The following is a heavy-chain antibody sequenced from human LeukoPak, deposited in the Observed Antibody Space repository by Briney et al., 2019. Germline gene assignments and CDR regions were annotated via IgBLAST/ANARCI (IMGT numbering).Heavy chain of an antibody. V-gene: IGHV3-30*18. CDR2: ISYDGSNK. CDR1: GFTFSSYA. CDR3: AKLAAMVTPDY. D-gene: IGHD5-18*01. Sequence: PGGSLRLSCAASGFTFSSYAMSWVRQAPGKGLEGVAVISYDGSNKYYADSVKGRFTISRDNSKNTLYLQMNSLRAEDTAVYYCAKLAAMVTPDYWGQGTLVTVSS. J-gene: IGHJ4*02.